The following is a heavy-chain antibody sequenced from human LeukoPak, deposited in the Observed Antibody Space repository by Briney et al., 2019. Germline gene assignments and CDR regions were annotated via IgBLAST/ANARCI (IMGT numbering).Heavy chain of an antibody. V-gene: IGHV1-69*13. CDR2: IIPIFGTA. D-gene: IGHD1-26*01. CDR1: GGTFSSYA. CDR3: ARGALNWFDP. J-gene: IGHJ5*02. Sequence: GASVKVSSKASGGTFSSYAISWVRQAPGQGLEWMGGIIPIFGTANYAQKFQGRVTITADESTSTAYMELSSLRSEDTAVYYCARGALNWFDPWGQGTLVTVSS.